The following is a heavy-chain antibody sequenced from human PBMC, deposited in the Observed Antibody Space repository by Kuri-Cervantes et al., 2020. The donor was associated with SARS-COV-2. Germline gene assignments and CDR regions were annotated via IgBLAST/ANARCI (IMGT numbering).Heavy chain of an antibody. CDR1: GGSISSYY. D-gene: IGHD3-22*01. Sequence: GSLRLSCTVSGGSISSYYWSWIRQPAGKGLEWIGRIYTSGSTNYNPPLKSRVTMSVDTSKNQFSLKLSSVTAADTAVYYCARDDSRLEGYFDYWGQGTLVTVSS. V-gene: IGHV4-4*07. CDR2: IYTSGST. CDR3: ARDDSRLEGYFDY. J-gene: IGHJ4*02.